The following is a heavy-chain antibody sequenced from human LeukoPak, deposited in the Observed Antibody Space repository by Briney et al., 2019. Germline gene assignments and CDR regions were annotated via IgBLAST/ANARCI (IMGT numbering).Heavy chain of an antibody. J-gene: IGHJ4*02. V-gene: IGHV3-21*01. CDR3: ARRARCSSTSCSRSYFDY. D-gene: IGHD2-2*01. CDR2: ISSSSSYI. Sequence: GGSLRLSCAASGFTFSSYSKNWVRQAPGKGLEWVSSISSSSSYIYYADSVKGRFTISRDNAKNSLYLQMNSLRAEDTAVYYCARRARCSSTSCSRSYFDYWGQGTLVTVSS. CDR1: GFTFSSYS.